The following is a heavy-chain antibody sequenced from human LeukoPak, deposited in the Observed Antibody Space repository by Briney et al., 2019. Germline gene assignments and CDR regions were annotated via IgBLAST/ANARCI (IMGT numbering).Heavy chain of an antibody. J-gene: IGHJ5*02. CDR2: IYYSGST. Sequence: SETLSLTCTVSGGSISSSSYYWSWIRQPPGKGLEWLGYIYYSGSTNYNPSLKSRVTISVDTSKNQFSLKLSSVTAADTAVYYCARGQTTGTTGNNWFDPWGQGTLVTVSS. V-gene: IGHV4-61*01. CDR3: ARGQTTGTTGNNWFDP. CDR1: GGSISSSSYY. D-gene: IGHD1-7*01.